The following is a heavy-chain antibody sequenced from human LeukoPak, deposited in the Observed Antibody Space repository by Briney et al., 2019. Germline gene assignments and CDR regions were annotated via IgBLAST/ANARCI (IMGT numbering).Heavy chain of an antibody. CDR2: INPNSGGT. V-gene: IGHV1-2*02. Sequence: ASVKVSCKASGYTFTGYYMHWVRQAPGQGLEWMGWINPNSGGTNYAQKFQGRVTMTRDTSISTAYMELSRLRSDDTAVYYCARVGEVDSGYDLEAFDIWGRGTMVTVSS. CDR1: GYTFTGYY. CDR3: ARVGEVDSGYDLEAFDI. D-gene: IGHD5-12*01. J-gene: IGHJ3*02.